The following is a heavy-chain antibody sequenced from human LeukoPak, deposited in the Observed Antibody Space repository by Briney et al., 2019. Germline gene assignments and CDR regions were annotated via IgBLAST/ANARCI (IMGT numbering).Heavy chain of an antibody. Sequence: SETLSLTCTVSGDSITSGNYYWSWIRQPAGKGLEWIGRIYTSGSTNYNPSLKSRVTISVDTSKNQFSLKLSSVTAADTAVYYCASSQWELEARGNSFDYWGQGTLVTVSS. V-gene: IGHV4-61*02. CDR3: ASSQWELEARGNSFDY. CDR1: GDSITSGNYY. CDR2: IYTSGST. D-gene: IGHD1-26*01. J-gene: IGHJ4*02.